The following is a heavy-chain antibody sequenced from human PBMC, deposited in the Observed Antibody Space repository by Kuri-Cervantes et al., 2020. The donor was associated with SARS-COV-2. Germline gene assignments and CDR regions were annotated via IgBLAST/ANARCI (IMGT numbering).Heavy chain of an antibody. CDR3: ARTRGSYYTDAFDL. CDR1: GYSFTNYW. V-gene: IGHV5-51*01. J-gene: IGHJ3*01. CDR2: IYPTDSDT. D-gene: IGHD1-26*01. Sequence: KVSCKGSGYSFTNYWIGWVRQMPGKGLEWMAIIYPTDSDTRYSPSFQGQVTISADKSISTAYLQWSSLKASDSAMYYCARTRGSYYTDAFDLWGQGTMVTVSS.